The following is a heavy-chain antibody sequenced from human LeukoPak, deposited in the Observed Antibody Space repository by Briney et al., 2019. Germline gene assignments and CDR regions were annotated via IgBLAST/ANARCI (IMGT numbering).Heavy chain of an antibody. V-gene: IGHV4-34*01. Sequence: SETLSLTCAVYGGSFSSYYWSWIRQPPGKGLEWIGEINHSGGTNYNPSLKSRVTISVDTSKNQFSLKFNSVTAADTAVFFCAKEGRDSGGYNGWFEPWGQGTLVTVSS. J-gene: IGHJ5*02. D-gene: IGHD2-15*01. CDR1: GGSFSSYY. CDR3: AKEGRDSGGYNGWFEP. CDR2: INHSGGT.